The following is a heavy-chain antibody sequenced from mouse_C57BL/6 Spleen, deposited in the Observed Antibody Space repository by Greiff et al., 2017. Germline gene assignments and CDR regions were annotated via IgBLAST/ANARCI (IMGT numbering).Heavy chain of an antibody. CDR2: ISSGGSYT. J-gene: IGHJ4*01. Sequence: VQLQQSGGDLVKPGGSLKLSCAASGFTFSSYGMSWVRQTPDKRLEWVATISSGGSYTYYPDSVKGRFTISRDNAKNTLYLQMSSLKSEDTAMYYCARQGVPYAMDYWGQGTSVTVSS. D-gene: IGHD6-1*01. V-gene: IGHV5-6*01. CDR1: GFTFSSYG. CDR3: ARQGVPYAMDY.